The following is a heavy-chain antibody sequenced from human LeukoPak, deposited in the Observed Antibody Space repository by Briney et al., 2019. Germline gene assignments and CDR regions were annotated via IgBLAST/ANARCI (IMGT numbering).Heavy chain of an antibody. CDR1: RFTLSSYA. CDR3: AKHQAMATVDPFDY. Sequence: PGGSLRLSCTASRFTLSSYAMTWVRQAPGKGLEWVSGISGGGGSTYYADSMKGRFTISRDNSKNTMYLQMNSLRAEDTATYYCAKHQAMATVDPFDYWGQGTLVTVSS. CDR2: ISGGGGST. J-gene: IGHJ4*02. V-gene: IGHV3-23*01. D-gene: IGHD5-24*01.